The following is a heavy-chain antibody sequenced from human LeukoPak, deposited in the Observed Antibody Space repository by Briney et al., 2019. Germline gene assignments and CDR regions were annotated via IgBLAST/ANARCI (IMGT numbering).Heavy chain of an antibody. CDR1: GFIVSNTY. Sequence: GGSLRLSCAASGFIVSNTYMTWVRQAPGKWLEWVSVIHNDGSTCYADSVKGRFTVSRDNSKNMVFLRMNSLRVEDTAVYFCASVARDHWGQGTLVSVSS. CDR2: IHNDGST. CDR3: ASVARDH. D-gene: IGHD2-15*01. J-gene: IGHJ4*02. V-gene: IGHV3-53*01.